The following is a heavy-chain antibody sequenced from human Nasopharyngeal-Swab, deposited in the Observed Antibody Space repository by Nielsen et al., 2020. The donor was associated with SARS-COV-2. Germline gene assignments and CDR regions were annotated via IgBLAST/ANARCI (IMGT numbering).Heavy chain of an antibody. V-gene: IGHV4-61*02. Sequence: SNTLSLTFTLSGGSISSGTYNWSSIRQPAGKGLEWIGRNYTSGSTNYNPSLKSQLTISLDTSKNQFSIKQSSVTAADTAVYYCVRYRSSWKRDDAIDIWGQGTMVTVSS. J-gene: IGHJ3*02. CDR3: VRYRSSWKRDDAIDI. CDR1: GGSISSGTYN. CDR2: NYTSGST. D-gene: IGHD6-13*01.